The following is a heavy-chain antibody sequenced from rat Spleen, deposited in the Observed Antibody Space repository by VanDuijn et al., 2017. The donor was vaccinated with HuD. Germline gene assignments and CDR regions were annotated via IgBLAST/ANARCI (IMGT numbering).Heavy chain of an antibody. J-gene: IGHJ2*01. CDR1: GFTFSRYW. CDR3: ARHEDYGGYSRDYFGY. V-gene: IGHV5S11*01. Sequence: EVQLVETGGGLVQPGKSLKLSCVASGFTFSRYWMYWVRQTPTRGLEWVAYISSGGGNSYYRDSVTGRFTISRDNAKSTLYLQMNSLRSEETTTYYCARHEDYGGYSRDYFGYWGQGVMVTVSS. D-gene: IGHD1-11*01. CDR2: ISSGGGNS.